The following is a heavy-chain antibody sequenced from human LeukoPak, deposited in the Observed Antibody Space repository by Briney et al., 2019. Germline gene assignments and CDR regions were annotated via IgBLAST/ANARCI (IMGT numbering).Heavy chain of an antibody. CDR1: GYSFTSYW. D-gene: IGHD2-2*01. CDR2: IYPGDSDT. J-gene: IGHJ3*02. CDR3: ARRQVVPAARDAFDI. Sequence: GESLQISCKGSGYSFTSYWIGWVRQMPGKGLEWMGIIYPGDSDTRYSPSFQGQVTISADKSISTAYLQWSSLKASDTAMYYCARRQVVPAARDAFDIWGQGTMVTVSS. V-gene: IGHV5-51*01.